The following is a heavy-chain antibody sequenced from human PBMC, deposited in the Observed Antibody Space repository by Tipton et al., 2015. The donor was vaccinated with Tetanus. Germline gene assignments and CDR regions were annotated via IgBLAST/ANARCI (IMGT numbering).Heavy chain of an antibody. V-gene: IGHV3-48*03. CDR1: GFTFSSYE. J-gene: IGHJ4*02. D-gene: IGHD3-10*01. Sequence: CAASGFTFSSYEMNWVRQAPGKGLEWVSYISSSGSTIYYADSVKGRFTISRDNAKNSLYLQMNSLRAEDTAVYYCAYYGSGSYLDYWGQGTLVTVSS. CDR2: ISSSGSTI. CDR3: AYYGSGSYLDY.